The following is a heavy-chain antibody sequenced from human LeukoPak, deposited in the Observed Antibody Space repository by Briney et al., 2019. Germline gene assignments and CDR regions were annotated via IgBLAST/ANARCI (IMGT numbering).Heavy chain of an antibody. D-gene: IGHD3-10*01. V-gene: IGHV4-39*07. CDR2: IYYSGST. J-gene: IGHJ4*02. CDR1: GGSISSSSYY. Sequence: PSETLSLTCTVSGGSISSSSYYWGWIRQPPGKGLEWIGSIYYSGSTYYNPSLKSRVTISVDTSKNQFSLKLSSVTAADTAVYYCARAEDYYGSAGLIDYWGQGTLVTVSS. CDR3: ARAEDYYGSAGLIDY.